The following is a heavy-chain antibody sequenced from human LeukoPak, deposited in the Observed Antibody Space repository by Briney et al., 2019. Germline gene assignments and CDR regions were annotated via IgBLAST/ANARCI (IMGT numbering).Heavy chain of an antibody. D-gene: IGHD3-22*01. J-gene: IGHJ4*02. CDR2: IKSKTDGGTT. V-gene: IGHV3-15*01. CDR3: TTDQYYDSSGYYQYFDY. CDR1: GFTFSNAW. Sequence: GGSLRLSCAASGFTFSNAWMSWVRQAPGKGLEWVGRIKSKTDGGTTDYAAPVKGRFTISRDDSKNTLYLQMNSLKTEDTAVYYCTTDQYYDSSGYYQYFDYWGQGTLLTVSS.